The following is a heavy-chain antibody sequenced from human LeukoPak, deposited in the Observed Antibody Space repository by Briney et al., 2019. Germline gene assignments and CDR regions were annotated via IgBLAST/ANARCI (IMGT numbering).Heavy chain of an antibody. V-gene: IGHV3-33*03. CDR2: IWYDGSNK. CDR3: AKDTSNDFWSGAYFDY. Sequence: GRSLRLSCAASGFTFSSYGMHWVRQAPGKGLEWVAVIWYDGSNKYYADSVKGRFTISRDNAKNSLYLQMNSLRAEDTALYYCAKDTSNDFWSGAYFDYWGQGTLVTVSS. CDR1: GFTFSSYG. J-gene: IGHJ4*02. D-gene: IGHD3-3*01.